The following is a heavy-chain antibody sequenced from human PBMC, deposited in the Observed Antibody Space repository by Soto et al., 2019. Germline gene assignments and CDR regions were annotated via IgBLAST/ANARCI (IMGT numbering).Heavy chain of an antibody. V-gene: IGHV3-23*01. CDR2: VGPSGAST. CDR1: GIMFCQYA. Sequence: ESLRLSCAASGIMFCQYAMSWVRLAPVKGLDWVSVVGPSGASTFYADSVRGRFTISRDNSENTLYLQMNSLRAADTALYFCARSYYYDSTGYYRTFEYWGPGTLVTVSS. D-gene: IGHD3-22*01. J-gene: IGHJ4*02. CDR3: ARSYYYDSTGYYRTFEY.